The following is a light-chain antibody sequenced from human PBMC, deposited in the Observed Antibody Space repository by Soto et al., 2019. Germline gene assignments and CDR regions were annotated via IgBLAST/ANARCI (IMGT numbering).Light chain of an antibody. Sequence: DIQLTQSPSFLSASVGDRVTITCRASQGISSYLAWYHQKPGKAPKLLIYAASTLHSGFPSRFSGSGSGTEFALTISSLQPEDFATDFCHRLNSYPLYTFGQGTKLEI. CDR3: HRLNSYPLYT. J-gene: IGKJ2*01. CDR1: QGISSY. V-gene: IGKV1-9*01. CDR2: AAS.